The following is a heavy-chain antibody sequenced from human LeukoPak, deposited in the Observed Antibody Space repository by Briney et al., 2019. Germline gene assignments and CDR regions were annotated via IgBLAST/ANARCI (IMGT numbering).Heavy chain of an antibody. V-gene: IGHV3-21*01. CDR3: AKDGGGYSSSYAYYFDY. J-gene: IGHJ4*02. CDR1: GFTFSSYS. D-gene: IGHD6-13*01. Sequence: GGSLRLSCAASGFTFSSYSMNWVRQAPGKGLEWVSSISSSSSYIYYADSVKGRFTISRDNAKNTLYLQMNSLRAEDTAVYYCAKDGGGYSSSYAYYFDYWGQGTLVTVSS. CDR2: ISSSSSYI.